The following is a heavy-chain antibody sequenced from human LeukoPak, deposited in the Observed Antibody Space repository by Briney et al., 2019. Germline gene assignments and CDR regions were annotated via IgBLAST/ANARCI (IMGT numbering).Heavy chain of an antibody. CDR3: ARGYYYDSSGYHPHFDY. CDR1: GYTFTSYG. Sequence: ASVKVSCKASGYTFTSYGISWVRQAPGQGLKWMGWISAYNGNTNYAQKLQGRVTMTTDTSTSTAYMELRSLRSDDTAVYYCARGYYYDSSGYHPHFDYWGQGTLVTVSS. J-gene: IGHJ4*02. V-gene: IGHV1-18*01. CDR2: ISAYNGNT. D-gene: IGHD3-22*01.